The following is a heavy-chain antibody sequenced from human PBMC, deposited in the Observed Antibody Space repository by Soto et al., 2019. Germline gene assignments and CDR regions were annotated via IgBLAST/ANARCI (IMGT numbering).Heavy chain of an antibody. CDR1: GGSISSCGYY. V-gene: IGHV4-31*01. CDR3: ARVCDTTKSWDGDALGI. CDR2: IYYNGST. D-gene: IGHD1-26*01. Sequence: SETRAPAFTVSGGSISSCGYYWSWIRQHPVKVLELIGYIYYNGSTYYNPSLKSLVTISVYTSNNQFSLKLSSVTAADTAVYFCARVCDTTKSWDGDALGIWGKWTMV. J-gene: IGHJ3*02.